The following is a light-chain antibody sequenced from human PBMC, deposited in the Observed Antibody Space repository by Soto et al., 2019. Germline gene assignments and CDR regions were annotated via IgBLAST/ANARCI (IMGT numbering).Light chain of an antibody. Sequence: EIVMTQSPATLSVSPGERATLSCRASQSVNSNLAWYRQKPSQAPRLLISDASTRATGVPARFSGSGSGTEVTLTISSLQSEDSGIYYCQQYNFWPPLTFGGGTKVEIK. V-gene: IGKV3-15*01. J-gene: IGKJ4*01. CDR2: DAS. CDR3: QQYNFWPPLT. CDR1: QSVNSN.